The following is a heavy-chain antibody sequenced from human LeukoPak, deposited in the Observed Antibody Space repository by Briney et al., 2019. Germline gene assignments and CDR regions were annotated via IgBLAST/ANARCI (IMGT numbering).Heavy chain of an antibody. CDR3: SRSDGASDFDY. CDR1: GDSVSSNRAS. Sequence: SQTLSLTCAISGDSVSSNRASWTWIRQSPSRGLEWLGRTYYRSKWYNDYAVSLKSRISINPDTSKSQFSLQLNSVTPEDTAVYYCSRSDGASDFDYWGQGTLVTVSS. D-gene: IGHD5-24*01. J-gene: IGHJ4*02. CDR2: TYYRSKWYN. V-gene: IGHV6-1*01.